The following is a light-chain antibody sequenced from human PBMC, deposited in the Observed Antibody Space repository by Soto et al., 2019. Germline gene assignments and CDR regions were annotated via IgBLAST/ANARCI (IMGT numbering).Light chain of an antibody. CDR2: GAS. V-gene: IGKV3D-15*01. J-gene: IGKJ4*01. Sequence: EIVMTQSPATLSVSPGERATLSCRASQSVSSNLAWYQQKPGQAPRLLIYGASTRATGIPGRFSGSGSGTEFILTISSLQSEDFAIYYCQQYDNWPPLTFGGGTKVEIK. CDR1: QSVSSN. CDR3: QQYDNWPPLT.